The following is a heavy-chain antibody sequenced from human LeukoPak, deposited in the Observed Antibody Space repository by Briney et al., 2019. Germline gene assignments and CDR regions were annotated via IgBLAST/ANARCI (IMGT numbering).Heavy chain of an antibody. CDR1: GLTFSTST. CDR2: ISSTSNNI. V-gene: IGHV3-21*01. J-gene: IGHJ5*02. Sequence: GGCLRLSCAASGLTFSTSTVNWARQAPGKGLEWVASISSTSNNIHYADSGKGRFTISRDNAENSLFLQMNSLRAEDTAVYYCVRGDNRESWGQGTLVTVSS. CDR3: VRGDNRES. D-gene: IGHD1-14*01.